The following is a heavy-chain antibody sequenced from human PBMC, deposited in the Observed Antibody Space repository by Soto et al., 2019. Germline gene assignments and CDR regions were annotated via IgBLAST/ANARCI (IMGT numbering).Heavy chain of an antibody. CDR3: ARDRDVEMATFLDY. Sequence: EVQLVESGGGLVQPGGSLRLSCAASGFTFSSYAMHWVRQAPGKGLEYVSAISSNGGSTYYANSVQGRFTISRDNSKNTQYLQMGSLRAEDMAVDYCARDRDVEMATFLDYWGQGSLVTVSS. D-gene: IGHD5-12*01. J-gene: IGHJ4*02. CDR1: GFTFSSYA. V-gene: IGHV3-64*01. CDR2: ISSNGGST.